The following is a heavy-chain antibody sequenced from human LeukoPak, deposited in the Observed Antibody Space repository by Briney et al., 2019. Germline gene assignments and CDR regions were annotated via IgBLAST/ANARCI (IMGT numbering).Heavy chain of an antibody. CDR2: ISYDGSNK. CDR1: GFTFSSYG. Sequence: GGSLRLSCAASGFTFSSYGMHWVRQAPGKGLEWVAVISYDGSNKYYADSVKGRFTISRDNSKNTLYLQMNSLRAEDTAVYYYAKSFTPYCSGGSCYPAIDYWGQGTLVTVSS. V-gene: IGHV3-30*18. J-gene: IGHJ4*02. D-gene: IGHD2-15*01. CDR3: AKSFTPYCSGGSCYPAIDY.